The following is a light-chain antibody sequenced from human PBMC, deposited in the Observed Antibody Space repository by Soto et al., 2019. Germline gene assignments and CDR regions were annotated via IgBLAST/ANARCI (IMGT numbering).Light chain of an antibody. V-gene: IGKV3-15*01. J-gene: IGKJ5*01. Sequence: IMITHSPSTLSVSPVARATLSCRASQNILSNLAWYQQKPGQAPRLLICGVSTRATGIPARFRGSVSGTEFTLTISSLQSEDFEIYYCQQYNNWPITFGQGTRLEI. CDR3: QQYNNWPIT. CDR2: GVS. CDR1: QNILSN.